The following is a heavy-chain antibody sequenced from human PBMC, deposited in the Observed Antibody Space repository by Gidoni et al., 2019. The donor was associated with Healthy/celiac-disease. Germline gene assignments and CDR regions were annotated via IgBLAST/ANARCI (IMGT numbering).Heavy chain of an antibody. D-gene: IGHD3-3*01. CDR1: GGTFSSYA. CDR3: ARDRTLYDFWSGYYGNWFDP. V-gene: IGHV1-69*01. CDR2: IIPIFGTA. J-gene: IGHJ5*02. Sequence: QVQLVQSGAEVKKPGSSVKVSCKASGGTFSSYAISWVRQAPGQGLEWMGGIIPIFGTANYAQKFQGRVTITADESTSTAYMELSSLRSEDTAVYYCARDRTLYDFWSGYYGNWFDPWGQGTLVTVSS.